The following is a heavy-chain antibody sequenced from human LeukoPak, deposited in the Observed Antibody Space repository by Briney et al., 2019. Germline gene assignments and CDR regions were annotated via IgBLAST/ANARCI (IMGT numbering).Heavy chain of an antibody. CDR3: ARDQWLRGSDY. CDR2: INSDGSST. J-gene: IGHJ4*02. D-gene: IGHD5-12*01. Sequence: PGGSLRLSCAASGFTFSSYWMHWVRQAPGKGLLWVSRINSDGSSTSYADSVKGRFTISRDNAKNTLYLQMNSLRAEDTAVYYCARDQWLRGSDYWGQGTLVTVSS. CDR1: GFTFSSYW. V-gene: IGHV3-74*01.